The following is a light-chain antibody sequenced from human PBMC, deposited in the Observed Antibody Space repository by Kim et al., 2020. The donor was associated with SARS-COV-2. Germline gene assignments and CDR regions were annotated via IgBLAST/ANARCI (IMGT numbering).Light chain of an antibody. J-gene: IGLJ2*01. CDR1: SLRSYY. V-gene: IGLV3-19*01. Sequence: SSELTQDPAVSVALGQTVRITCQGDSLRSYYASWYQQKPGQAPVLVIYGKNNRPSGIPDRFSGSSSGNPASLTITGAQAEDEADYYCNSRDSSGNHHVVF. CDR3: NSRDSSGNHHVV. CDR2: GKN.